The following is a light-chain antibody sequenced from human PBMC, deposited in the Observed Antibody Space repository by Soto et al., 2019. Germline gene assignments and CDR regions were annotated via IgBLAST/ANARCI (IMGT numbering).Light chain of an antibody. CDR2: DAS. J-gene: IGKJ1*01. CDR1: QSVSSY. V-gene: IGKV3-11*01. CDR3: QQYSSYFWT. Sequence: EIVLTQSPATLSLSPGERATLSCRASQSVSSYLAWYQQKPGQAPRLLIYDASNRATGIPARFSGSGSGTEFTLTISSLQPDDFATYYCQQYSSYFWTFGQGTKVDIK.